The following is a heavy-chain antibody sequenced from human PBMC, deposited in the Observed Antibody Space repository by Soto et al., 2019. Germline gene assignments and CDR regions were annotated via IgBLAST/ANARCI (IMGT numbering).Heavy chain of an antibody. CDR2: IVPIVDTA. J-gene: IGHJ4*02. V-gene: IGHV1-69*12. Sequence: QVQVVQSGAEVRQPASSVKVSCKTSGGTFSSYAISWVRQAPGQGLDWMGGIVPIVDTATYAHKFQGRVTITEEESTSKVCMELSTLRSDDTAVYYCVRVVAIPGYPDHWGQGTLVTVSS. CDR3: VRVVAIPGYPDH. CDR1: GGTFSSYA. D-gene: IGHD5-12*01.